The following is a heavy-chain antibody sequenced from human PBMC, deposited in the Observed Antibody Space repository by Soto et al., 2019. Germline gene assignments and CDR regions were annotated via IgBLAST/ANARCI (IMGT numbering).Heavy chain of an antibody. CDR1: GFTFSSYA. J-gene: IGHJ6*03. CDR3: AKSRLDAHVYYYYMDV. CDR2: ISGSGGST. Sequence: GGSLRLSCAASGFTFSSYAMSWVRQAPGKGLEWVSAISGSGGSTYYADSVKGRFTISRDNSKNTLYLQMNSLRAEDTAVYYSAKSRLDAHVYYYYMDVWGKGTTVTVSS. V-gene: IGHV3-23*01. D-gene: IGHD2-2*01.